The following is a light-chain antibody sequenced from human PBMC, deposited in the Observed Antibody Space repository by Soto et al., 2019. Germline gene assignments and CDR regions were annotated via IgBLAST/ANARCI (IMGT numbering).Light chain of an antibody. Sequence: DIQMTQSPSSLSASVADRFTITCRSSLSIRRPLNWYQQKPGKAPNLLIYAASSLQTGVPSRFTGSGSGTDFTLTISNLQPADFAVYYCQQTYSSPRTFGQGTKVDIK. J-gene: IGKJ1*01. CDR3: QQTYSSPRT. CDR2: AAS. CDR1: LSIRRP. V-gene: IGKV1-39*01.